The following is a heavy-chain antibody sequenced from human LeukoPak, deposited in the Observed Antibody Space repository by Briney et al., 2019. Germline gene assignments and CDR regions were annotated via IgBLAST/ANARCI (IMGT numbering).Heavy chain of an antibody. CDR3: AELGISMIGGV. CDR2: ISGSGMSI. Sequence: PGGSLRLSCVASGFIFNDYEMNWVRQATGKGLEWVSYISGSGMSIHYADSVKGRFTISRDNAKNSLYLQMNSLRAEDTAVYYCAELGISMIGGVWGKGTTVTISS. J-gene: IGHJ6*04. CDR1: GFIFNDYE. D-gene: IGHD3-10*02. V-gene: IGHV3-48*03.